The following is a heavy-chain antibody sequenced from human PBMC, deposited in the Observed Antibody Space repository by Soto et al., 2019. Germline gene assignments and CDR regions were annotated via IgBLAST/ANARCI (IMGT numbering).Heavy chain of an antibody. CDR3: ARYTYYDFWSGYRPYYYYYGMDV. CDR1: GYTLTSYS. V-gene: IGHV1-18*01. J-gene: IGHJ6*02. D-gene: IGHD3-3*01. CDR2: ISAYNGNT. Sequence: ASVKVSCKTSGYTLTSYSISWVRQAPGQGLEWMGWISAYNGNTNYAQKLQGRVTMTTDTSTSTAYMELRSLRSDDTAVYYCARYTYYDFWSGYRPYYYYYGMDVWGQGTTVTVSS.